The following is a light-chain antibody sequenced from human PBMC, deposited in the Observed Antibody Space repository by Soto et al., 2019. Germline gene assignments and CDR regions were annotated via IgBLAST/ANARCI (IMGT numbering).Light chain of an antibody. J-gene: IGKJ1*01. CDR3: QQYYSWPLGT. CDR2: FAS. CDR1: QNIISN. Sequence: ETLVTQSPATLSVSKGERATLSCRASQNIISNLAWYQQKPGQAPRLLIFFASTRVTGIPARFGGSGSGTEFTLTISSLQSEDFGVYYCQQYYSWPLGTLGQGTKVDIK. V-gene: IGKV3-15*01.